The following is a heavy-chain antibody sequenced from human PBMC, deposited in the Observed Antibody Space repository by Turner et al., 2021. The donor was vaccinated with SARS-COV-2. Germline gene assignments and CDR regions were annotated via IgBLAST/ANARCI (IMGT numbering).Heavy chain of an antibody. CDR3: ARQWEVAAAAYLARFDP. CDR2: IYYSGST. D-gene: IGHD6-13*01. J-gene: IGHJ5*02. CDR1: GCPISSSRYY. Sequence: QLQLQESGPGLVKPSETLSLTCTGPGCPISSSRYYWGWIRQPPGKGLEWIGSIYYSGSTYYNPSLTSRVTISVDTSKNQFSLKLTSVTAADTAVYFCARQWEVAAAAYLARFDPWGQETLVTVSS. V-gene: IGHV4-39*01.